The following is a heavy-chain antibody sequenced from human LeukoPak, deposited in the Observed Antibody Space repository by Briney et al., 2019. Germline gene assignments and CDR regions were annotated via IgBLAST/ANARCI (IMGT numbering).Heavy chain of an antibody. J-gene: IGHJ4*02. D-gene: IGHD1-26*01. Sequence: PGGSLRLSCAASGFSVNNLYMSWVRQAPGKGLEWVAVISNDGSNKYYADSVKGRFTISRDNSKNTLYLQMNSLRAEDTAVYYCAKETGRWELEWGQGTLVTVSS. CDR3: AKETGRWELE. CDR1: GFSVNNLY. V-gene: IGHV3-30*18. CDR2: ISNDGSNK.